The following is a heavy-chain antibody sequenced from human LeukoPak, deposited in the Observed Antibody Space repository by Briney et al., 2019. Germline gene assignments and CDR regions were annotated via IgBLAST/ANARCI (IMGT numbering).Heavy chain of an antibody. Sequence: GGSLRLSCAASGFTFSSYSMNWVRQAPGKGLEWVSYISSSSSIIYYADSVKGRFTISRDNAKNSLFLQMNSLRAEDTAVYYCAELGITMIGGVWGKGTTVTISS. CDR2: ISSSSSII. J-gene: IGHJ6*04. CDR1: GFTFSSYS. V-gene: IGHV3-48*04. D-gene: IGHD3-10*02. CDR3: AELGITMIGGV.